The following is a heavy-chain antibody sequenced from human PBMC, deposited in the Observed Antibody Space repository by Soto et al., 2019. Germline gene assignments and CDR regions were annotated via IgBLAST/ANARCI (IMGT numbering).Heavy chain of an antibody. CDR1: GFTFSGYW. CDR3: ARDQLRFLEWLSYGMDV. CDR2: IKQDGSEK. Sequence: PGGSLRLSCAASGFTFSGYWMSWVRQAPGKGLEWVANIKQDGSEKYYVDSVKGRFTISRDNAKNSLYLQMNSLRAEDTAVYYCARDQLRFLEWLSYGMDVWGQGTTVTVSS. J-gene: IGHJ6*02. D-gene: IGHD3-3*01. V-gene: IGHV3-7*03.